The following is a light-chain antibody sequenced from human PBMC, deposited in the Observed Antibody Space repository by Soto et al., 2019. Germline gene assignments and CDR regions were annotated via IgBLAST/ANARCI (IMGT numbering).Light chain of an antibody. CDR3: QSYDSRLSGYVV. J-gene: IGLJ2*01. Sequence: QSLLTQPPSLSAAPGQTVTISCTGSGSNIGAGYDVHWYQHLPGRAPKLLIYGNIIRPSGVPDRFSASKSGTSASLAITGLQAEDEGDYYCQSYDSRLSGYVVFGGGTKVTVL. CDR2: GNI. CDR1: GSNIGAGYD. V-gene: IGLV1-40*01.